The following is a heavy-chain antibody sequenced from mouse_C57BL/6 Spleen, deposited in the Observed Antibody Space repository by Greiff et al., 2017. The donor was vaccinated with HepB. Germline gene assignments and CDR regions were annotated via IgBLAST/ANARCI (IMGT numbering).Heavy chain of an antibody. CDR1: GYTFTDYY. Sequence: VQLQQSGPELVKPGASVKISCKASGYTFTDYYMNWVKQSHGKSLEWIGDINPNNGGTSYNQKFKSKATLTVDKSSSTAYMQLSSLTSEDSAVYYCARSTDYFDYWGQGTTLTVSS. J-gene: IGHJ2*01. CDR3: ARSTDYFDY. V-gene: IGHV1-26*01. CDR2: INPNNGGT. D-gene: IGHD2-1*01.